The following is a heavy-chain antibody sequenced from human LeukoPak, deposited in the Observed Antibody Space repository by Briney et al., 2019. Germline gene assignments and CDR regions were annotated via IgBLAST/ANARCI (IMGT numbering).Heavy chain of an antibody. J-gene: IGHJ4*02. Sequence: GGSLRLSCAASGFTFSSYAMNWVRQAPGKGLEWVSAISGSGGSTYYADSVMGRFTISRDNSKDTLYLQMNSLRAEDTAVYYRAKDPYGDYVVDYWGQGTPVTVSS. CDR1: GFTFSSYA. CDR2: ISGSGGST. D-gene: IGHD4-17*01. V-gene: IGHV3-23*01. CDR3: AKDPYGDYVVDY.